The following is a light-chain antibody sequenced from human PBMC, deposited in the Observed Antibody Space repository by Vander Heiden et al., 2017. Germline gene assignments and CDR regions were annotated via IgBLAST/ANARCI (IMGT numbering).Light chain of an antibody. CDR2: SNN. V-gene: IGLV1-44*01. J-gene: IGLJ2*01. Sequence: QSVLTPPPSASGPPGQRVTISCSASSSNIGSDTVNWYQQHPGTAPKLLIYSNNKRPSGVPDRFSGAKYGTSAALAISGLQSEDEADYYCAAWDDSLNGVVFGGGTKLTVL. CDR3: AAWDDSLNGVV. CDR1: SSNIGSDT.